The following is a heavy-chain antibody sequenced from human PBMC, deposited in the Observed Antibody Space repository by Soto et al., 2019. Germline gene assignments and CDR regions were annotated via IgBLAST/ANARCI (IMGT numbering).Heavy chain of an antibody. CDR2: FGGDSRPI. CDR3: ARGLGWAFDY. Sequence: EVQLVESGGGLVQPGGSLRLSCAASGFTFSTFSMNWVRQAPGRGLEWIAYFGGDSRPISYADSVKGRFTISRDNAKNPLYLQMDSLRDEDTAVYYCARGLGWAFDYWGQGTLVTVSS. V-gene: IGHV3-48*02. J-gene: IGHJ4*02. CDR1: GFTFSTFS. D-gene: IGHD6-19*01.